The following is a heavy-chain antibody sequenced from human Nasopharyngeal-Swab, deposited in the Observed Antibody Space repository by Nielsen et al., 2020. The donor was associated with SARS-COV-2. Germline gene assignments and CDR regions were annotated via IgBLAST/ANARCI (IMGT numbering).Heavy chain of an antibody. D-gene: IGHD6-6*01. V-gene: IGHV3-21*01. CDR2: ISSSSSFI. Sequence: GESLKISCTASGFTFSSNSMNWVRQAPGKGLEWVSSISSSSSFIYYADSVKGRFTISRDNAKNSLYLHMNSLRAEDTAVYYCARVEAARGYFDYWGQGTPVTVSS. CDR1: GFTFSSNS. J-gene: IGHJ4*02. CDR3: ARVEAARGYFDY.